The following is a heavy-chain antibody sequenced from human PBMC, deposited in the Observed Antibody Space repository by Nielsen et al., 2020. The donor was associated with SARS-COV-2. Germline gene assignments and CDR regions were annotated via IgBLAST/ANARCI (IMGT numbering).Heavy chain of an antibody. CDR1: GFTFSSYW. Sequence: GESLKISCAASGFTFSSYWMSWVRQAPGEGLEWEANIKQDGSEKYYVDSVKGRFTISRDNAKNSLYLQMNSLRAEDTAVYYCASGGFQHWGQGTLVTVSS. V-gene: IGHV3-7*03. CDR2: IKQDGSEK. J-gene: IGHJ1*01. D-gene: IGHD3-3*01. CDR3: ASGGFQH.